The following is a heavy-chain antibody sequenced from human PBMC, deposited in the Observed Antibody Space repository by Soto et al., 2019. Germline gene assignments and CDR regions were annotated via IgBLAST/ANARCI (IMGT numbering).Heavy chain of an antibody. CDR3: ARGSLGVGCSGGSCYPSYNWFDP. J-gene: IGHJ5*02. D-gene: IGHD2-15*01. Sequence: PSETLSLTCTVSGGSISSGDYYWSWIRQPPGKGLEWIGYIYYSGSTYYNPSLKSRVTISVDTSKNQFSLKLSSVTAADTAVYYCARGSLGVGCSGGSCYPSYNWFDPWGQGTLVTVSS. CDR1: GGSISSGDYY. CDR2: IYYSGST. V-gene: IGHV4-30-4*01.